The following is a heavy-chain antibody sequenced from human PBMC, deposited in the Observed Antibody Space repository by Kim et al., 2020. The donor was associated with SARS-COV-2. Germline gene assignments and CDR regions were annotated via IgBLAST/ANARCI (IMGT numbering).Heavy chain of an antibody. V-gene: IGHV3-33*05. Sequence: GGSLRLSCAASGFTFSSYGMHWVRQAPGKGLEWVTVISNDGSNKYYADSVKGRITISRDNSKNTLYLQMNSLRAEDTAVCYCAREGRYGDYQEYWGQGTLVTVSS. CDR2: ISNDGSNK. J-gene: IGHJ4*02. D-gene: IGHD4-17*01. CDR3: AREGRYGDYQEY. CDR1: GFTFSSYG.